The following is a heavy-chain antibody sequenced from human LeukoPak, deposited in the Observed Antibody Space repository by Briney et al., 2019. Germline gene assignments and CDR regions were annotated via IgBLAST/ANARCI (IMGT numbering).Heavy chain of an antibody. CDR3: ARAHLYYDFWSGYQDY. Sequence: PGGSLRLSCAASGFTFSSYGMHWVRQAPGKGLEWVAVIWYDGSNKYYADSVKGRFTISRDNSKNTLYLQMNSLRAEDTAVYYCARAHLYYDFWSGYQDYWGQGTLVTVSS. D-gene: IGHD3-3*01. CDR2: IWYDGSNK. J-gene: IGHJ4*02. V-gene: IGHV3-33*01. CDR1: GFTFSSYG.